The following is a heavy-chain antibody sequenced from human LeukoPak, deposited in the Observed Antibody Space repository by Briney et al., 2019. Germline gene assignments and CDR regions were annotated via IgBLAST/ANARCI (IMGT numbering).Heavy chain of an antibody. CDR3: ARGTTVKSYYYYGMDV. V-gene: IGHV4-59*08. J-gene: IGHJ6*02. CDR1: GGSISSYY. D-gene: IGHD4-11*01. Sequence: SETLSLTCTVSGGSISSYYWGWIRQPPGKGLEWIGYIYYSGSTNYNPSLKSRVTISVDTSKNQFSLKLSSVTAADTAVYYCARGTTVKSYYYYGMDVWGQGTTVTVSS. CDR2: IYYSGST.